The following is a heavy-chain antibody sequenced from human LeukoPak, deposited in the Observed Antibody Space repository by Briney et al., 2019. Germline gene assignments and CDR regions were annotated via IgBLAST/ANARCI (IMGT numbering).Heavy chain of an antibody. J-gene: IGHJ4*02. D-gene: IGHD1-26*01. CDR2: IYSSGST. Sequence: PSETLSLTCTVSGGSISSYYWTWTRQPAGRGLEWIGRIYSSGSTDYNPSLKSRVTMSVDTSKNQFSLKLSSVTAADTALYYCAREGRGSTQAYWGQGTLVTVSS. CDR1: GGSISSYY. V-gene: IGHV4-4*07. CDR3: AREGRGSTQAY.